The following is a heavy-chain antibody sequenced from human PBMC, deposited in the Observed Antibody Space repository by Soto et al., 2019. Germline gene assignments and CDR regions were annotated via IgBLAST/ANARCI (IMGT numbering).Heavy chain of an antibody. V-gene: IGHV4-59*01. J-gene: IGHJ4*02. Sequence: SETRSLTCTFSVGSIISYYWSWIRQPPGKGLEWIGYIYYSGSTNYNPSLKSRVTISVDTSKNQFSLKLSSVTAADTAVYYCARDPGTVAGIYFDYWGQGTLVTVSS. D-gene: IGHD6-19*01. CDR3: ARDPGTVAGIYFDY. CDR1: VGSIISYY. CDR2: IYYSGST.